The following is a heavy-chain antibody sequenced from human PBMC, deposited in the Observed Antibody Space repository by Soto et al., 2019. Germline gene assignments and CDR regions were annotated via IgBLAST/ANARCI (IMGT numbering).Heavy chain of an antibody. J-gene: IGHJ4*02. Sequence: GASVKVSCKASGGTFSSYAISWVRPAPGQGLEWMGGIVPIVDTSTYAQKFQGRVTITADESTSTVYMELSSPRSDDTAVYYCVRVVAIPGYPDNWGREPWSPSPQ. CDR1: GGTFSSYA. CDR3: VRVVAIPGYPDN. V-gene: IGHV1-69*13. D-gene: IGHD5-12*01. CDR2: IVPIVDTS.